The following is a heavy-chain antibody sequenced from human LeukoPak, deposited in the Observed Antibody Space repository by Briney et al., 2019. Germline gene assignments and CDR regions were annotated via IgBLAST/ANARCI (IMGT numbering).Heavy chain of an antibody. CDR3: AKDKGGNSRYYYYYYGMDV. D-gene: IGHD4-23*01. CDR1: GFTFDDYA. CDR2: ISRNSVSI. J-gene: IGHJ6*02. V-gene: IGHV3-9*01. Sequence: GGSLRLSCAASGFTFDDYAMHWVRHAPGKGLEWASGISRNSVSIGYADFVKGRFTISRDNANNSLYLQMNSLSAEDTALYYCAKDKGGNSRYYYYYYGMDVWGQGTTVTVSS.